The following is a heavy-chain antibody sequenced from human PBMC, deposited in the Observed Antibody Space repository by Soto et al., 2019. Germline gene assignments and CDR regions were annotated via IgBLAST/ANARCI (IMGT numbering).Heavy chain of an antibody. Sequence: SETLSLTCAVSSGSISSSNWWSWVRQPPGKGLEWIGEIYHSGSTNYNPSLKSRVTISVDKSKNQFSLKLSSVTAADTAVYYCARFVVVPAAAWTTNWFDPWGQGTLVTVS. CDR2: IYHSGST. CDR3: ARFVVVPAAAWTTNWFDP. CDR1: SGSISSSNW. D-gene: IGHD2-2*01. J-gene: IGHJ5*02. V-gene: IGHV4-4*02.